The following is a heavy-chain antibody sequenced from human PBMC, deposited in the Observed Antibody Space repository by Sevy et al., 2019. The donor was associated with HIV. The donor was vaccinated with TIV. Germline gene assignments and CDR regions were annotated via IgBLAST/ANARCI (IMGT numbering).Heavy chain of an antibody. CDR1: RFTFSNYA. CDR3: AKAYSSDWYFFDF. V-gene: IGHV3-23*01. D-gene: IGHD6-25*01. J-gene: IGHJ4*02. CDR2: ISATGSST. Sequence: GGSLRLSCAASRFTFSNYAMAWVRQAPGKGLEWVSAISATGSSTNFADSVKGRFTVSRDNSKNMLSLEMSSLRAEDTAIYYCAKAYSSDWYFFDFWGQGTVVTVSS.